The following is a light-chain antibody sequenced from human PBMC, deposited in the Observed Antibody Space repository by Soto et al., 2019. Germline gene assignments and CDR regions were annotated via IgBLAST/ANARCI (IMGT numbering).Light chain of an antibody. CDR2: DAS. J-gene: IGKJ1*01. CDR1: QSFSGK. Sequence: EKVLTQAPSTLSIFKRKKTTLSFRASQSFSGKLAWYQQKPGKAPRLLTYDASTRATGIPARFSGSGSGTEFTLTISSLQSEDSAVYYCQQSNIWPWTFGQGTKVDIK. V-gene: IGKV3-15*01. CDR3: QQSNIWPWT.